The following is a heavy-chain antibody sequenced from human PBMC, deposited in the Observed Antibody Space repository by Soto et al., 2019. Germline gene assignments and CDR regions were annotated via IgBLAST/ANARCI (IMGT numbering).Heavy chain of an antibody. J-gene: IGHJ4*02. Sequence: SETLSLTCTVSGGSISSCGYYWSWIRQHPGKGLEWIGYIYYSGSTYYNPSLKSRVTISVDTSKNQFSLKLSSVTAADTAVYYCARVGYYGSGSYPDYWGQGTLVTVSS. CDR1: GGSISSCGYY. D-gene: IGHD3-10*01. CDR2: IYYSGST. V-gene: IGHV4-31*03. CDR3: ARVGYYGSGSYPDY.